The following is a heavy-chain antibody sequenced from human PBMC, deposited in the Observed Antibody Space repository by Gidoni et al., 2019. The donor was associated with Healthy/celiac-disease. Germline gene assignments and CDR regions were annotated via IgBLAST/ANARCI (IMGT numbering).Heavy chain of an antibody. J-gene: IGHJ5*02. CDR1: GFTFSSYA. D-gene: IGHD6-19*01. CDR2: ISGSGGST. Sequence: EVQLLESGGGLVQPGGSLRLSCAASGFTFSSYAMSWVRQAPGKGLEWVSAISGSGGSTYYADSVKGRFTISRDNSKNTLYLQMNSLRAEDTAVYYCAKDFRGGIAVAGGNWFDPWGQGTLVTVSS. CDR3: AKDFRGGIAVAGGNWFDP. V-gene: IGHV3-23*01.